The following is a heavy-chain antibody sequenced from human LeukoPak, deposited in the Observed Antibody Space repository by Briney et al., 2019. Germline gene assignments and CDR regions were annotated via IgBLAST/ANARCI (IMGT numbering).Heavy chain of an antibody. Sequence: GGSLRLSCAASGFSFSTYGMHWVRQAPGKGLEWVALIWNAGTNTYYADAVKGRFTISRDNSKNTLYLQMNSLRAEDTAVYYCAGDTPPGGDYYFDYWGQGTLVIVSS. CDR3: AGDTPPGGDYYFDY. V-gene: IGHV3-33*01. CDR2: IWNAGTNT. CDR1: GFSFSTYG. D-gene: IGHD3-16*01. J-gene: IGHJ4*02.